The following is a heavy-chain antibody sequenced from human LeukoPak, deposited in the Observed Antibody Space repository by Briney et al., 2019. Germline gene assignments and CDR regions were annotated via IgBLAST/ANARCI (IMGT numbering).Heavy chain of an antibody. CDR2: IYYSGST. J-gene: IGHJ4*02. V-gene: IGHV4-39*01. CDR3: ARSYYDFWSGSPPYYFDY. D-gene: IGHD3-3*01. Sequence: SETLSLTCTVSGGSISSSSYYWGWIRQPPGKGLEWIGSIYYSGSTYYNPSLKSRVTISVDTSKNQFSLKLSSVTAADTPVYYCARSYYDFWSGSPPYYFDYWGQGTLVTVSS. CDR1: GGSISSSSYY.